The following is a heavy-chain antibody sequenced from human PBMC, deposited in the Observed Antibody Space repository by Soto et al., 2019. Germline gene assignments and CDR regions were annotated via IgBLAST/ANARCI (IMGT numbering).Heavy chain of an antibody. CDR1: GYTFTSYA. V-gene: IGHV1-3*01. CDR3: ARALIWLRAFDI. D-gene: IGHD5-18*01. J-gene: IGHJ3*02. CDR2: INAGNGNT. Sequence: ASVKVSCKASGYTFTSYAMHWVRQAPGQRLEWMGWINAGNGNTKYSQKFQGRVTMTRDTSASTAYMELSSLRSEDTAVYYCARALIWLRAFDIWGQGTMVTVSS.